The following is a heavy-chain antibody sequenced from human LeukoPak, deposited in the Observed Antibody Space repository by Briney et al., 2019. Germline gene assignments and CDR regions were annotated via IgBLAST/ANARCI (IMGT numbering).Heavy chain of an antibody. CDR3: AAEAAYYYDSRDAFDV. D-gene: IGHD3-22*01. CDR2: IFVGSGNT. J-gene: IGHJ3*01. Sequence: ASVTVSCKASGFTFTSSAVQWVRQARGQRLEWIGWIFVGSGNTNYAQKLQERVTITRDMSTSLVYMELSSLRSEDTAVYYCAAEAAYYYDSRDAFDVWGQGTMVTVSS. V-gene: IGHV1-58*01. CDR1: GFTFTSSA.